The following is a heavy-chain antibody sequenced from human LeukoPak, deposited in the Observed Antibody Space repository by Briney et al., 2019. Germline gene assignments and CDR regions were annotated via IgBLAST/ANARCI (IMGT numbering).Heavy chain of an antibody. J-gene: IGHJ3*02. CDR1: GYSFTSYW. Sequence: KVPCKGSGYSFTSYWIGWVRQMPGKGLEWMGIIYPGDSDTRYSPSFQGQVTISADKSISTAYLQWSSLKASDTAMYYCARRGIAVAGTRDVFDIWGQGTMVTVSS. CDR3: ARRGIAVAGTRDVFDI. V-gene: IGHV5-51*01. D-gene: IGHD6-19*01. CDR2: IYPGDSDT.